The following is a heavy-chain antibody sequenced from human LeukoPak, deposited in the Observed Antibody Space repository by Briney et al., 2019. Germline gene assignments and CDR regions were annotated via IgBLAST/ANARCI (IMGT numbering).Heavy chain of an antibody. V-gene: IGHV4-4*07. CDR2: IYTSGST. CDR1: GGSLSSYY. Sequence: PSETLSLTCTVSGGSLSSYYWSWIRQPPGKGLEWIGRIYTSGSTNYNPSLKSRVTMSVDTSKNQFPLKLSSVTAADTAVYYCARERNSYYYDSSGYYFYYYYMDVWGKGTTVTISS. J-gene: IGHJ6*03. CDR3: ARERNSYYYDSSGYYFYYYYMDV. D-gene: IGHD3-22*01.